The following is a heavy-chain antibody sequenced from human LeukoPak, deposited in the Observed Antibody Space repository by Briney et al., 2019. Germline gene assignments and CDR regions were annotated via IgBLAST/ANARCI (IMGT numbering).Heavy chain of an antibody. Sequence: ASVTVSCKASGYIFTNHGIHWVRQAPGQRLECMGWINAANGNIKYSPSLQGRVTFTGDISASTVYMEMSSLRSEDTALYYCARDGGGRYGTTLLDYWGQGTLVTVSS. CDR2: INAANGNI. D-gene: IGHD1/OR15-1a*01. J-gene: IGHJ4*02. V-gene: IGHV1-3*01. CDR1: GYIFTNHG. CDR3: ARDGGGRYGTTLLDY.